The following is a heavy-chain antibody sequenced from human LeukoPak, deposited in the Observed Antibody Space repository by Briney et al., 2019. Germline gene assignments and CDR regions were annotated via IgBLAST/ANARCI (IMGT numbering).Heavy chain of an antibody. J-gene: IGHJ4*02. D-gene: IGHD3-10*01. V-gene: IGHV3-30*18. Sequence: GRSLRLSCAASGFTFSSYGMHWVRQAPGKGLEWVAVISYDGSNKYYADSVKGRFTISRDNSKNTLYLKMNSLRAEDTAVYYCAKDTYYGSGSYPTGDWGQGTLVTVSS. CDR3: AKDTYYGSGSYPTGD. CDR2: ISYDGSNK. CDR1: GFTFSSYG.